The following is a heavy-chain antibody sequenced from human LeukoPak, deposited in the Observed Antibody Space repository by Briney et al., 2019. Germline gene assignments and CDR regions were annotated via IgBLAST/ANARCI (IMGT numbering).Heavy chain of an antibody. D-gene: IGHD3-22*01. CDR2: INSSSSTI. Sequence: HPGGSLRLSCAASGFTFSSHSMNWVRQAPGKGLEWVSYINSSSSTIYYADSVKGRFTISRDNAKNSLYLQMNSLRAEDTAVYYCARGAYYYEDWGQGTLVTVSS. V-gene: IGHV3-48*01. J-gene: IGHJ4*02. CDR1: GFTFSSHS. CDR3: ARGAYYYED.